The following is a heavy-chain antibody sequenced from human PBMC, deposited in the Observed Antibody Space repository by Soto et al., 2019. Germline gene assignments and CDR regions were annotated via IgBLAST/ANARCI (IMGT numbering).Heavy chain of an antibody. CDR2: IYEGGNT. Sequence: QLQLQESGSGLVKPSQTLSLTCAVSGGSIISDGYSWSWIRQPPGKGLQWIGHIYEGGNTYYTPSLKSRVAISTDKSKNQCSLRRSSVTAADTAVYYCVRRSPEDAFDIWGQGTMVTVSP. CDR1: GGSIISDGYS. CDR3: VRRSPEDAFDI. J-gene: IGHJ3*02. V-gene: IGHV4-30-2*01.